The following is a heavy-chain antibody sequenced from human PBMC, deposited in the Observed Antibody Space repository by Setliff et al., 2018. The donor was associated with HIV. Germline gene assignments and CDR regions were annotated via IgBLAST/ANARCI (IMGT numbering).Heavy chain of an antibody. CDR1: GGSITNYY. J-gene: IGHJ6*03. D-gene: IGHD3-22*01. CDR2: INHSRRT. Sequence: SETLSLTCTVSGGSITNYYWSWVRQPAGKGLEWIGEINHSRRTKYNPSLKSRVTISVDTSKNQFSLKLSSVTAADTAFYYCARGFSGDYLFTGYLDVWGKGTTVTVSS. V-gene: IGHV4-34*01. CDR3: ARGFSGDYLFTGYLDV.